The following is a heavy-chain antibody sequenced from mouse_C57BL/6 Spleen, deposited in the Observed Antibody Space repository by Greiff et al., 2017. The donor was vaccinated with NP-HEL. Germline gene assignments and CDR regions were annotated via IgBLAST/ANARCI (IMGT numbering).Heavy chain of an antibody. D-gene: IGHD1-1*01. Sequence: QVQLQQSGAELVKPGASVKMSCKASGYTFTSYWITWVKQRPGQGLEWIGDIYPGSGSTNYNEKFKSKATLTVDTSSSTAYMQLSSLTSEDSAVYYCARDTTVVEGYAMDYWGQGTSVTVSS. CDR3: ARDTTVVEGYAMDY. V-gene: IGHV1-55*01. CDR1: GYTFTSYW. CDR2: IYPGSGST. J-gene: IGHJ4*01.